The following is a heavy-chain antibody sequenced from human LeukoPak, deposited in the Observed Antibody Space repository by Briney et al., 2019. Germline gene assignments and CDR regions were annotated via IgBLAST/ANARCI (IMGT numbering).Heavy chain of an antibody. Sequence: GGSLRLSCAASGFTFSDYYMSWIRQAPGKGLEWVSYISSSGSTIYYADSVKGRFTISRDNAKNSLYLQVNSLRAEDTAVYYCARARPDGSGTDYFDYWGQGTLVTVSS. CDR3: ARARPDGSGTDYFDY. J-gene: IGHJ4*02. CDR2: ISSSGSTI. D-gene: IGHD3-10*01. CDR1: GFTFSDYY. V-gene: IGHV3-11*01.